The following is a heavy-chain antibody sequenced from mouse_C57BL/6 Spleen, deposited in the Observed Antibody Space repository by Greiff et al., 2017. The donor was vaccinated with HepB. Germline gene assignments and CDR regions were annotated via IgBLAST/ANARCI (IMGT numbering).Heavy chain of an antibody. CDR1: GYTFTNYW. D-gene: IGHD1-1*01. CDR2: IYPGGGYT. CDR3: ARRDGSSSYYAMDY. V-gene: IGHV1-63*01. J-gene: IGHJ4*01. Sequence: VQLQESGAELVRPGTSVKMSCKASGYTFTNYWIGWAKQRPGHGLEWIGDIYPGGGYTNYNEKFKGKATLTADKSSSTAYMQFSSLTSEDSAIYYCARRDGSSSYYAMDYWGQGTSVTVSS.